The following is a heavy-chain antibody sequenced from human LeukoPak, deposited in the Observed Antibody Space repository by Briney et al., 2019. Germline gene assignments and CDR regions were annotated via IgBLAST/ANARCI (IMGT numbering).Heavy chain of an antibody. D-gene: IGHD3-22*01. CDR2: IYTSGST. V-gene: IGHV4-61*02. J-gene: IGHJ4*02. CDR1: GGSISSSSYY. Sequence: SETLSLTCTVSGGSISSSSYYWSWIRQPAGKGLEWIGRIYTSGSTNYNPSLKSRVTISVDTSKNQFSLKLSSVTAADTAVYYCARDPQGYDSSGYYHDYWGQGTLVTVSS. CDR3: ARDPQGYDSSGYYHDY.